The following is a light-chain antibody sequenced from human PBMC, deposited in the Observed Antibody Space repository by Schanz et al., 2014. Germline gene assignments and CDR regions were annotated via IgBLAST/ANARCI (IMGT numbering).Light chain of an antibody. CDR3: QQYNNWPVT. CDR2: GAS. Sequence: ETLMTQSPATLSVSPGGRATLSCRASQGIGSNLAWYRQKPGQAPSLLIYGASTMATGFPARFSGGGSVTDFTLTISSLQSEDVAVYYCQQYNNWPVTFCPGPKVYIK. V-gene: IGKV3D-15*01. J-gene: IGKJ3*01. CDR1: QGIGSN.